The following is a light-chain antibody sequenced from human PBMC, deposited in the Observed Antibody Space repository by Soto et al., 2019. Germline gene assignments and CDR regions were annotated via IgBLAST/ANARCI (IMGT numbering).Light chain of an antibody. CDR3: QQHFNGPIT. V-gene: IGKV1-27*01. CDR2: AAS. J-gene: IGKJ5*01. CDR1: QGILTY. Sequence: DVRMTKDKYSLCASVGERVTITCRASQGILTYLAWYQQKPGQVPELLIQAASTLQPGVPSRFSGSGSGTEFTLTISSLEPQDFAVYYCQQHFNGPITFGQLRLLEIK.